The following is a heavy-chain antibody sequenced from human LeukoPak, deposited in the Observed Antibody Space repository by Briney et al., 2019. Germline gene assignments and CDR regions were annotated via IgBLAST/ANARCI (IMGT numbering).Heavy chain of an antibody. V-gene: IGHV3-30*01. CDR2: ISYDGSNK. J-gene: IGHJ3*02. D-gene: IGHD2-8*01. CDR1: GFTFSSYA. CDR3: ARRMVYAINAFDI. Sequence: GGSLRLSCAASGFTFSSYAMHWVRQAPGKGLEWVAVISYDGSNKYYADSVKGRFTISRDNSKNTLYLQMNSLRAEDTAVYYCARRMVYAINAFDIWGQGTMVTVSS.